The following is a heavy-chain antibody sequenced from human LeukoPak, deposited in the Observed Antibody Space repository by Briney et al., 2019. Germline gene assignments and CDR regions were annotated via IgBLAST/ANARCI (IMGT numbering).Heavy chain of an antibody. V-gene: IGHV4-34*01. CDR2: INHSGST. CDR1: GGSFSGYY. Sequence: PSETLSLTCAVYGGSFSGYYWSWIRQPPGKGLEWIGEINHSGSTNYNPSLKSRVTISVDTSKNQFSLKLSSVTAADTAVYYCARVRLSPVVVAATPGPKATYYFDYWGQGTLVTVSS. CDR3: ARVRLSPVVVAATPGPKATYYFDY. J-gene: IGHJ4*02. D-gene: IGHD2-15*01.